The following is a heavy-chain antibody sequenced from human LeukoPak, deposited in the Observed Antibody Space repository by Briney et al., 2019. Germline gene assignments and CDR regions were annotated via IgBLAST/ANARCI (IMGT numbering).Heavy chain of an antibody. V-gene: IGHV4-39*01. CDR1: GDSIGSNSSY. D-gene: IGHD1-26*01. CDR3: TRQPPWAYFFDH. Sequence: SETLSLTCTVSGDSIGSNSSYWGWIRQPPGKGLEWIGNIYYSGSAYCNPSLKSRVTISVDTSKNQFSLNLSSVTAADTAVYYCTRQPPWAYFFDHWGQGSLVTVSS. J-gene: IGHJ4*02. CDR2: IYYSGSA.